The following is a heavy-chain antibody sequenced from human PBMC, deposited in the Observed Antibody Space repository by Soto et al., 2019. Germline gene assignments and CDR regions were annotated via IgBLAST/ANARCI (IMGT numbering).Heavy chain of an antibody. J-gene: IGHJ4*02. CDR3: ARGDGDGYDGNGYLGRH. CDR1: GFPFSSYW. CDR2: IKSDGSGT. Sequence: EVQLVESGGGLVQPGESLTLSCAASGFPFSSYWMHWVRQAPGKGLVWVSRIKSDGSGTYYADSVQDRFTIARANARNTLYLQMNRRRVEDTAVYFCARGDGDGYDGNGYLGRHWGQGTLVTVSS. D-gene: IGHD3-22*01. V-gene: IGHV3-74*01.